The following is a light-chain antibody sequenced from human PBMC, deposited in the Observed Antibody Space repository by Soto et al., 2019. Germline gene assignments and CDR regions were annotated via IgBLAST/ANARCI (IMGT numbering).Light chain of an antibody. J-gene: IGKJ1*01. CDR3: QQYGSSGT. CDR1: QSVSNNY. Sequence: GFTQSPGTPSLSPGERATPSCRASQSVSNNYLAWYQQKPGQAPRLLIYGASNRATGIPDRFSGSGSGTDFTLTISRLEPEDFAVYYCQQYGSSGTFGQGTKVDIK. CDR2: GAS. V-gene: IGKV3-20*01.